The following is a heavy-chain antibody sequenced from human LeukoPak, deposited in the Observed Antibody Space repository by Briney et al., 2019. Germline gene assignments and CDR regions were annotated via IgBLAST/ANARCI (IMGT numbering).Heavy chain of an antibody. CDR3: ARASYCSDGSCYSDY. V-gene: IGHV1-18*01. Sequence: WASVKVSCEASGYTFSSYSISWVRQAPGQGLEWMGWISAYNGNTIYAQKVKGRVTMTTDTSTSTAYMELRSLKSDDTAVYYCARASYCSDGSCYSDYWGQGTLVTVSS. D-gene: IGHD2-15*01. J-gene: IGHJ4*02. CDR1: GYTFSSYS. CDR2: ISAYNGNT.